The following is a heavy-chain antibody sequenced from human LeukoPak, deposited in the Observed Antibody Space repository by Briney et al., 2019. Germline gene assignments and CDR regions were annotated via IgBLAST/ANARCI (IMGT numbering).Heavy chain of an antibody. D-gene: IGHD1-26*01. CDR2: ISGSGGST. CDR3: ARDGYSTASNFDC. CDR1: GFTFSSYA. J-gene: IGHJ4*02. Sequence: GGSLRLSCAASGFTFSSYAMSWVRQAPGKGLEWVSAISGSGGSTYYADSVKGRFTISRDNTKSSLYLQMNSLRAEDTAVYYCARDGYSTASNFDCWGQGTLVTVSS. V-gene: IGHV3-23*01.